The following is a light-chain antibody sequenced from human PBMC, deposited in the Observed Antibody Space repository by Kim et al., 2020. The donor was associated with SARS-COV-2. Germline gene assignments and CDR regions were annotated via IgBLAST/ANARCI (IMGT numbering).Light chain of an antibody. CDR2: SAS. J-gene: IGKJ4*01. CDR3: QQYDNWPPLT. CDR1: QSVRSN. Sequence: VSPGDRATLSCRASQSVRSNLAWYQQKPGQAPRLLIYSASTRATGIPARFSGSGSGTEFTLTISSLQSEDFAVYYCQQYDNWPPLTFGGGTKLEIK. V-gene: IGKV3-15*01.